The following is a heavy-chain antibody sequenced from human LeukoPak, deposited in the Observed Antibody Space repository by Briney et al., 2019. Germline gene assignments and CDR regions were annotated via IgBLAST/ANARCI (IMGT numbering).Heavy chain of an antibody. CDR3: ARHLRRGFTDY. V-gene: IGHV4-4*02. CDR2: IYHSGTT. J-gene: IGHJ4*02. CDR1: GASISSDNW. D-gene: IGHD3-10*01. Sequence: SETLSLTCAVSGASISSDNWWSWVRQPPGKGLEWIGEIYHSGTTTYNPSLMSRVAVSLDKSKNQFSLRLSSVTAADTAVYYCARHLRRGFTDYWGQGTLVTVSS.